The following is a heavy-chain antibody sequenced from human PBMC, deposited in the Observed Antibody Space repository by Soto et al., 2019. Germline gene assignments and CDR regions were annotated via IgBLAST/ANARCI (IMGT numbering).Heavy chain of an antibody. V-gene: IGHV3-23*01. D-gene: IGHD3-10*01. Sequence: PGGSLRLSCAASGFTFSSYAMSWVRQAPGKGLEWVSAISGSGGSTYYADSVKGRFTISRDNSKNTLYLQMNSLRAEDTAVYYCAKVPMPRFGELLAFDYWGQGTLVTVSS. CDR3: AKVPMPRFGELLAFDY. CDR2: ISGSGGST. CDR1: GFTFSSYA. J-gene: IGHJ4*02.